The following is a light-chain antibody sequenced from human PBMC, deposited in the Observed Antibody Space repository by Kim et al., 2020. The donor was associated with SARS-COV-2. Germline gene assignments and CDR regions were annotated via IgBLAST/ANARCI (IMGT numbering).Light chain of an antibody. V-gene: IGKV1-39*01. CDR1: QSIVRY. CDR2: LAS. CDR3: QQSYSSPLS. J-gene: IGKJ4*01. Sequence: DIQMTQSPSSLSASVGDRVAITCRASQSIVRYLNWYQQEPGKAPKVLISLASTLQSGVPSRFSGSGSGTDFTLTISSLQPEDFATYYCQQSYSSPLSFGGGTKVDIK.